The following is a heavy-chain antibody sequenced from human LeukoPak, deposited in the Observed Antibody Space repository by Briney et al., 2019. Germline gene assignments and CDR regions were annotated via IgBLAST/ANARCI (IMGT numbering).Heavy chain of an antibody. Sequence: GGSLRLSCAASGFTFSSFAMIWVRQAPGKGLEWVSAISGSGGNTYYADSVKGRFTISRDNSKNTLYLQMNSLRAEDTAVYYCAKSVAYYYYYGMDVWGQGTTVTVSS. J-gene: IGHJ6*02. CDR2: ISGSGGNT. CDR1: GFTFSSFA. V-gene: IGHV3-23*01. D-gene: IGHD5/OR15-5a*01. CDR3: AKSVAYYYYYGMDV.